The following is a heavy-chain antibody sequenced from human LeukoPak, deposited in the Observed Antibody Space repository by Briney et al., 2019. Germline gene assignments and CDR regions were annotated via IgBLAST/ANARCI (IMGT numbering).Heavy chain of an antibody. CDR3: AKGDMGYVWGSYRYSLLGFDY. D-gene: IGHD3-16*02. Sequence: GGSLRLSCAASGFTFSSYGMSWVRQAPGKGLEWVSAISGSGGSTYYADSVKGRFTISRDNSKNTLYLQMNSLRAEDTAVYYCAKGDMGYVWGSYRYSLLGFDYWGQGTLVTVSS. V-gene: IGHV3-23*01. CDR2: ISGSGGST. J-gene: IGHJ4*02. CDR1: GFTFSSYG.